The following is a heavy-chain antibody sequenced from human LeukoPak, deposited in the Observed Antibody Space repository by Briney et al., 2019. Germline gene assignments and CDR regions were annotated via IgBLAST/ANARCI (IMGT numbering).Heavy chain of an antibody. D-gene: IGHD6-19*01. V-gene: IGHV3-23*01. CDR3: AKDDSSGSTDY. CDR2: VSGNLVST. Sequence: GGSLTLSYAASGFTFSNYAMSLVRQAPRNRLEWVAAVSGNLVSTYYADPVKGRFTIPKVNSKNTLYLQMNSLRAEDTAVYYCAKDDSSGSTDYWGQGTLVTVSS. CDR1: GFTFSNYA. J-gene: IGHJ4*02.